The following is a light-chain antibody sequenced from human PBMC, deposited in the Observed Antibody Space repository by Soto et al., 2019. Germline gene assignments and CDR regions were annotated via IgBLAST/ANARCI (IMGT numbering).Light chain of an antibody. V-gene: IGKV3-20*01. Sequence: EIVLTQSPGTLSLSPGERATLSCRASQSVSSNFLAWYQQKPGQTPRLLIYGASSRATGIPDRFSGSGSGTDLTLTISRLEPEDFAVYFCQQYDSFRWTFGQGTKVDIK. J-gene: IGKJ1*01. CDR3: QQYDSFRWT. CDR2: GAS. CDR1: QSVSSNF.